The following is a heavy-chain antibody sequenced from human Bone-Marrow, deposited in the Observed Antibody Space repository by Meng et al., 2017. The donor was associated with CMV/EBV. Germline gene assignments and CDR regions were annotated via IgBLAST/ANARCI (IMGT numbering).Heavy chain of an antibody. V-gene: IGHV3-9*01. J-gene: IGHJ2*01. D-gene: IGHD2-15*01. Sequence: SLKISCAASGFTFDDYAMHWVRQAPGKGLEWVSGISWNSGSIGYADSVKGRFTISRDNAKNSLYLQMNSLRAEDTAVYYCARIARHCSGGSCYSFANYWYFDLWGRGTLVTVSS. CDR3: ARIARHCSGGSCYSFANYWYFDL. CDR1: GFTFDDYA. CDR2: ISWNSGSI.